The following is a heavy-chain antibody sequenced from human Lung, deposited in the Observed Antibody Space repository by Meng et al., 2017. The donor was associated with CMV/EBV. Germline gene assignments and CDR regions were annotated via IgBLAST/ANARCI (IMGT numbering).Heavy chain of an antibody. Sequence: ASLXVSXKSSGYTFTIFTIIWVRQASGQGLEWVGWMNPNRGNTAYAQKFQGRVTMTRDTSTSIAYMELSSLRSGDTAVYYCARGQVQCSTINCHDYRFSGMDVWXQGTTVTVSS. CDR1: GYTFTIFT. D-gene: IGHD2/OR15-2a*01. J-gene: IGHJ6*02. V-gene: IGHV1-8*01. CDR2: MNPNRGNT. CDR3: ARGQVQCSTINCHDYRFSGMDV.